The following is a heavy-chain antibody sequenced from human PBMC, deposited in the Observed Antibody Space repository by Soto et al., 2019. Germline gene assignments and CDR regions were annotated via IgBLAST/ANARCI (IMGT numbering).Heavy chain of an antibody. CDR2: IYYSGST. J-gene: IGHJ4*02. D-gene: IGHD3-10*01. CDR1: GGSISSGDYY. V-gene: IGHV4-30-4*01. Sequence: SETLSLTCTVSGGSISSGDYYWSWIRQPPGKGLEWIGYIYYSGSTYYNPSLKSRVTISVDTSKNQFSLKLSSVTAADTAVYYCDRSTLRGRIDYWGQGTLVTVSS. CDR3: DRSTLRGRIDY.